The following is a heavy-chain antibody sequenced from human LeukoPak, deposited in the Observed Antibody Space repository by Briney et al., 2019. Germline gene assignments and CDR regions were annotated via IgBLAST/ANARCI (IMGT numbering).Heavy chain of an antibody. D-gene: IGHD6-19*01. CDR1: GFTFSSFG. Sequence: GGSLRLSCAASGFTFSSFGMHWVRQATGKGLDWVAVIWYDGSNKYSADSVKGRFTITRDNSKNTLYLQMNSLRVEDTAVYYCARVKAGVFGSGWWVVDYWGQGTLVTVSS. CDR3: ARVKAGVFGSGWWVVDY. V-gene: IGHV3-33*01. CDR2: IWYDGSNK. J-gene: IGHJ4*02.